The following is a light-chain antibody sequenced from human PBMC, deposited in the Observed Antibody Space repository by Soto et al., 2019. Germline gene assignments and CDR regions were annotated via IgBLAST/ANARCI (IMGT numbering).Light chain of an antibody. CDR2: DVS. V-gene: IGLV2-14*03. CDR1: SSDIGGYNY. J-gene: IGLJ2*01. CDR3: SSYTSSTTLI. Sequence: QSVLTQPASVSGSPGQSITISCTGTSSDIGGYNYLSWYQHHPGKAPKLMIYDVSDRPSGVSNRFSGSKSGNTASLTISGLQAEYEADYYCSSYTSSTTLIFGGGTKLTVL.